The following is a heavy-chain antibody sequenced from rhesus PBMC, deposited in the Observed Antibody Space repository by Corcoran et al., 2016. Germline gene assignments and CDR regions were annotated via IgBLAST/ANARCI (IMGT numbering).Heavy chain of an antibody. CDR1: GFTFSSYD. CDR3: TREGLYYYSGSYRDRFDY. CDR2: IIYTGKTL. J-gene: IGHJ4*01. V-gene: IGHV3-136*01. D-gene: IGHD3-16*01. Sequence: EVQLVESGGGLVQPGGSLRLSCAASGFTFSSYDMSWFRQAPGQGLEWESYIIYTGKTLYSRDSVQARFTISGDNAKNSLSLQMSSLRAEDTAVYYCTREGLYYYSGSYRDRFDYWGQGVLVTVSS.